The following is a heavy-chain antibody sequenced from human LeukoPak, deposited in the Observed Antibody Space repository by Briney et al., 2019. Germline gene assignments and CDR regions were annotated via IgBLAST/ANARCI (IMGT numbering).Heavy chain of an antibody. CDR2: ISGSGGST. Sequence: GGSLRLSCAASGFTFSSYAMSWVRQAPGKGLEWVSAISGSGGSTYYADSVKGRFTISRDNSKNTLYLQMNSLRAEDTAVYYCARGKGHYDFWSGPDNWFDPWGQGTLVTVSS. CDR3: ARGKGHYDFWSGPDNWFDP. D-gene: IGHD3-3*01. CDR1: GFTFSSYA. J-gene: IGHJ5*02. V-gene: IGHV3-23*01.